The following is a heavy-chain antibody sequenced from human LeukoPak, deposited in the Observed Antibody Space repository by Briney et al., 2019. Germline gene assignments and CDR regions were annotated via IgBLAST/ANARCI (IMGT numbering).Heavy chain of an antibody. CDR1: GGSISSYY. J-gene: IGHJ4*02. V-gene: IGHV4-4*09. Sequence: SETLSLTCTVSGGSISSYYWSWIRQPPGKGLKWIGYIYTNGSTNYNPSLKSRVTISVDTSKNQFSLKLSSVTAADTAVYYCARSYSSSSYFDYWGQGTLVTVSS. D-gene: IGHD6-6*01. CDR3: ARSYSSSSYFDY. CDR2: IYTNGST.